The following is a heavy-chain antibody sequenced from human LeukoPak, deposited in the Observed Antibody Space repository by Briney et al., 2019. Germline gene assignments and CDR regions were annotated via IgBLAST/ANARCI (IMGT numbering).Heavy chain of an antibody. CDR3: VRDLGGRSGH. J-gene: IGHJ4*02. CDR2: INEDGSTT. CDR1: GFTFGSNW. V-gene: IGHV3-74*01. Sequence: GGSLRLSCAASGFTFGSNWTHWVRQAPGKGLVWVSRINEDGSTTNYADSVKGRSTIFRDNAKNTLYLQMNSLRAEDTAVYYCVRDLGGRSGHWGQGTLVTVSS. D-gene: IGHD1-26*01.